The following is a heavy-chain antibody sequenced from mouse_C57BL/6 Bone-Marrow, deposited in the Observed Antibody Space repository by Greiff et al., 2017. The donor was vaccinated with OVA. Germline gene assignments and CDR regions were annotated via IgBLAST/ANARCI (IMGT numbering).Heavy chain of an antibody. D-gene: IGHD2-2*01. Sequence: VHLVESGPGLVAPSQSLSITCTVSGFSLTSYGVHWVRQPPGKGLEWLVVIWSDGSTTYNSALKSRLSISKDNSKSQVFLKMNSLQTDDTAMYYCARHLLWLRQPYYYAMDYWGQGTSVTVSS. CDR1: GFSLTSYG. CDR3: ARHLLWLRQPYYYAMDY. J-gene: IGHJ4*01. V-gene: IGHV2-6-1*01. CDR2: IWSDGST.